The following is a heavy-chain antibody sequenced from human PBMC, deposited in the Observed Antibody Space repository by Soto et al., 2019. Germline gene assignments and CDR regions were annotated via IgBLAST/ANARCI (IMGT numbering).Heavy chain of an antibody. J-gene: IGHJ4*02. V-gene: IGHV4-4*07. D-gene: IGHD6-19*01. Sequence: SETLSLTCFVSGASISSYYWSWIRQPAGNGLEWIGRSYSRGSTDYNPPLKSRVTMSLDTSKNQFSLKLSSVTAADTAVYYCARGGGSVVDYWGQGTLVTVSS. CDR2: SYSRGST. CDR3: ARGGGSVVDY. CDR1: GASISSYY.